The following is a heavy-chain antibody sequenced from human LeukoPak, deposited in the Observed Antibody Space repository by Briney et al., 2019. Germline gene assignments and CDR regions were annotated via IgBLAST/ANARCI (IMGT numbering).Heavy chain of an antibody. CDR3: AREQWRQYYYGMDV. D-gene: IGHD6-19*01. V-gene: IGHV3-66*01. CDR1: GFTVSSNY. Sequence: GGSLRLSCAASGFTVSSNYMSWVRQAPGKGLAWVSVIYSGGSTYYADSVKGRFTISRDNSKNTLYLQMNSLRAEDTAVYYCAREQWRQYYYGMDVWGQGTTVTVSS. J-gene: IGHJ6*02. CDR2: IYSGGST.